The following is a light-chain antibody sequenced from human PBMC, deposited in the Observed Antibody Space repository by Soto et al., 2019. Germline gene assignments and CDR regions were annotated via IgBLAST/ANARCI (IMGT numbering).Light chain of an antibody. Sequence: DIQMTQSPSSLSASVGDRVTITCRASQSISSYLNWYQQKPGKAPRLLIYAASTLQSGVPSRFSGSGSGTDFTLSINSLQSEDFATYYCQQYYSFPYTFGRGTKVDIK. CDR1: QSISSY. V-gene: IGKV1-39*01. CDR2: AAS. CDR3: QQYYSFPYT. J-gene: IGKJ2*01.